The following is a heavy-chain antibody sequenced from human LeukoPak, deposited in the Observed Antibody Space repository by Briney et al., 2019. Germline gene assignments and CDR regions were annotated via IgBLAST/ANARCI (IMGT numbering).Heavy chain of an antibody. CDR3: ARDRAMADY. CDR2: INTGNGNT. CDR1: GYIFTSYP. D-gene: IGHD5-18*01. Sequence: ASVKVSCKASGYIFTSYPIHWVRQAPGQRLEWMGWINTGNGNTKYSQRFEGRVTVTTDTSAAAAYMELSSLRSEDTAVYYCARDRAMADYWGQGTLVTVSS. V-gene: IGHV1-3*04. J-gene: IGHJ4*02.